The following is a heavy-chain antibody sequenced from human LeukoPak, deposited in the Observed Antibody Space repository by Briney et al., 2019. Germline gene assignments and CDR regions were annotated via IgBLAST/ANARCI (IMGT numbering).Heavy chain of an antibody. CDR2: ISNNGDNT. CDR3: PKGTSYCGGDCYPDY. J-gene: IGHJ4*02. CDR1: GFTFINYA. V-gene: IGHV3-64D*06. D-gene: IGHD2-21*02. Sequence: PGGSLRLSCSASGFTFINYAIHWFRQAPGKGLEYVSTISNNGDNTNYADSVEGRFTISRDNSKNTLCLQMSGLRPEDTAVYYCPKGTSYCGGDCYPDYWGQGTLVTVSS.